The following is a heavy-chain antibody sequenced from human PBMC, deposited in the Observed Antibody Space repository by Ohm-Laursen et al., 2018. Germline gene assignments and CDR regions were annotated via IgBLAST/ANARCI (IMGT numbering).Heavy chain of an antibody. CDR1: GFTFDDYA. Sequence: SLRLSCTASGFTFDDYAMHWVRQAPGKGLEWVSGISWNGGSTGYADSVKGRFTISRDNAKNSLYLQMNSLRAEDTALYHCARAYSSGWSNAFDIWGQGTMVTVSS. D-gene: IGHD6-19*01. CDR3: ARAYSSGWSNAFDI. CDR2: ISWNGGST. V-gene: IGHV3-20*01. J-gene: IGHJ3*02.